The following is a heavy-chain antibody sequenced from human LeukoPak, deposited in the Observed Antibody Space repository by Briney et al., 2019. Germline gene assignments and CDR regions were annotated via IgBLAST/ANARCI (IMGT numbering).Heavy chain of an antibody. V-gene: IGHV3-33*01. CDR2: IWFDGRNK. Sequence: PGGSLRLSCAASGFTFSNYGMHWVHQAPGKGLEWVALIWFDGRNKFHADSVKGRFTISRDNPKNTLFLQMNSLRAEDTAVYYCAREWGPIAVSGGPGYWGQGALVTVSS. D-gene: IGHD6-19*01. J-gene: IGHJ4*02. CDR3: AREWGPIAVSGGPGY. CDR1: GFTFSNYG.